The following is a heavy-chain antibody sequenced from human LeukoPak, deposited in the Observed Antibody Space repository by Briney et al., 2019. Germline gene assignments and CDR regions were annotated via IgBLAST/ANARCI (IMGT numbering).Heavy chain of an antibody. CDR3: ARDRESITMVRGVIIANYYYMDV. D-gene: IGHD3-10*01. J-gene: IGHJ6*03. CDR2: IYYSGST. CDR1: GGSISSYY. V-gene: IGHV4-59*01. Sequence: SETLSLTCTVSGGSISSYYWSWIRQPPGKGLEWIGYIYYSGSTNYNPSLKSRVTISVDTSKNQFSLKLSSVTAADAAVYYCARDRESITMVRGVIIANYYYMDVWGKGTTVTVSS.